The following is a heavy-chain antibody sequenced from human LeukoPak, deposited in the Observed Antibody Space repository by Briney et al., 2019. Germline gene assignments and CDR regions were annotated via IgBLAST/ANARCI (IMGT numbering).Heavy chain of an antibody. J-gene: IGHJ4*02. CDR2: IYTSGST. D-gene: IGHD4-17*01. V-gene: IGHV4-61*02. Sequence: SQTLSLTCTVSGGSISSGSYYWSWIRQPAGKGLEWIGRIYTSGSTNYNPSLKSRVTISVDTSKNQFSLKLSSVTAADTAVSYCAGRRRGDYGRGYFDYWGQGTLVTVSS. CDR3: AGRRRGDYGRGYFDY. CDR1: GGSISSGSYY.